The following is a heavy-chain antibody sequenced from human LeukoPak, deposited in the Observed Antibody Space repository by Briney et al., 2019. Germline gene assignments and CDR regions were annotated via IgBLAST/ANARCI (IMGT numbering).Heavy chain of an antibody. CDR3: ARDKSLRYFVVDV. J-gene: IGHJ6*02. CDR2: ISSSGSTI. D-gene: IGHD3-9*01. CDR1: GFTFSDYY. V-gene: IGHV3-11*01. Sequence: GGSLRLSCAASGFTFSDYYMSWIRQAPGKGLEWVPYISSSGSTIYYADSVKGRFTISRDNARNSLYLQMNSLRAEDTAVYYCARDKSLRYFVVDVWGQGTTVTVSS.